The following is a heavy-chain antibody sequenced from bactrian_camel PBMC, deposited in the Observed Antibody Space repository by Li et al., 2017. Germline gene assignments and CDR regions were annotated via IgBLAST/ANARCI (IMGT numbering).Heavy chain of an antibody. Sequence: VQLVESGGGSVQAGGPLRLSCAASGYSYSTYCMAWFRQGPGKERERIASTHSDGTTTHADSVKGRFTISKVSNTLYLQMNSLKPEDTAMYYCAADILNNGLRGAGHEYAHWGQGTQVTVS. D-gene: IGHD5*01. V-gene: IGHV3S26*01. J-gene: IGHJ4*01. CDR3: AADILNNGLRGAGHEYAH. CDR2: THSDGTT. CDR1: GYSYSTYC.